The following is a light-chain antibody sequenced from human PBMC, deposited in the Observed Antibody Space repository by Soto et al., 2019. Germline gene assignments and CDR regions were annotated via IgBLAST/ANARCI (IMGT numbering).Light chain of an antibody. CDR1: SSDVGAYNY. J-gene: IGLJ1*01. CDR2: EVS. Sequence: QAVLTQPASVSGSPGQSITISCTGASSDVGAYNYVSWYQQYPGKAPKLMLYEVSARPSGVSNRFSGSKSGNTASLTISGLQAEDEADYYCSSFTSSSSVVFGTGTKLTVL. CDR3: SSFTSSSSVV. V-gene: IGLV2-14*01.